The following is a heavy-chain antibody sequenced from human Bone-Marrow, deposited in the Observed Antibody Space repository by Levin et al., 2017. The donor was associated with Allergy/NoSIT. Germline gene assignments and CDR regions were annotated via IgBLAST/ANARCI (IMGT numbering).Heavy chain of an antibody. CDR2: ISVSGGST. CDR1: GFTFSSYA. Sequence: PSGGSLRLSCAASGFTFSSYAMSWVRQAPGKGLEWVSAISVSGGSTYYADSVKGRFTISRDNSKNTLYLQMNSLRAEDTAVYYCAKVLRSWYFDLWGRGTPVTVSS. J-gene: IGHJ2*01. CDR3: AKVLRSWYFDL. V-gene: IGHV3-23*01.